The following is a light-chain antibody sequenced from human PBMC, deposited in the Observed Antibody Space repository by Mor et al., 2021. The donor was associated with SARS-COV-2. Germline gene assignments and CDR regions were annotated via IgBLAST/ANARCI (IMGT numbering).Light chain of an antibody. CDR3: YSYAGKNTFV. CDR2: EVT. Sequence: FQQYPGTAPKLIISEVTKRLSGVSDRFSGSKSGNTASLTISELQADDEADYYCYSYAGKNTFVFGTGTKVTVL. V-gene: IGLV2-23*02. J-gene: IGLJ1*01.